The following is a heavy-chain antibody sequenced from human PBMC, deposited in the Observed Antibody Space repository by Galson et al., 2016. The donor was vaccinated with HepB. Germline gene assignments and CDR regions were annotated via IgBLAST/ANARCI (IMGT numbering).Heavy chain of an antibody. V-gene: IGHV3-66*01. D-gene: IGHD6-19*01. CDR1: GFTVSSSY. CDR3: AHNNGWYGRGYFDY. Sequence: SLRLSCAASGFTVSSSYMSWVRQAPGKGLEWVSVLYSGGDTFYADSVKGRFSISRGNSKNTLYLQMDSLRAEDTAVYYCAHNNGWYGRGYFDYWGQGTLVTVSS. J-gene: IGHJ4*02. CDR2: LYSGGDT.